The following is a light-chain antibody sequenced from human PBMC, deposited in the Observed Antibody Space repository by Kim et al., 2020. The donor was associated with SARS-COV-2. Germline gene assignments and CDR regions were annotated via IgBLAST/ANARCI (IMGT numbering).Light chain of an antibody. Sequence: ACVEGGVTITGRASRSSSSWLAWYHQKPWKAPQLLIYDASSLESGVPSRFSGSGSATEFTLTISSLQPDDFATYYCQQYNSYSPYTFGQGTKLEI. CDR1: RSSSSW. CDR2: DAS. V-gene: IGKV1-5*01. CDR3: QQYNSYSPYT. J-gene: IGKJ2*01.